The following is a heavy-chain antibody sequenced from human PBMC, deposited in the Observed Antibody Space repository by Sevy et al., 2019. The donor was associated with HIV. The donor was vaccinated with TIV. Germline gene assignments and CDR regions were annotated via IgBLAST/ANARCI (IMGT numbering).Heavy chain of an antibody. CDR2: INSDDTSI. CDR1: GFPFSSHW. CDR3: ARGSGVAFDY. J-gene: IGHJ4*02. V-gene: IGHV3-74*01. Sequence: GGSLRLSCEASGFPFSSHWMHWVRQGPGQGLVWVSGINSDDTSIPYADSVKGRFTISRDNVKNTLYLQMNSLRAEDRALYYCARGSGVAFDYWGQGTLVTVSS. D-gene: IGHD3-10*01.